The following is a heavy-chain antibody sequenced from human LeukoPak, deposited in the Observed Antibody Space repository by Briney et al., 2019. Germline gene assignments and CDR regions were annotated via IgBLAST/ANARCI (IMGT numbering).Heavy chain of an antibody. CDR1: GFTFSNYW. Sequence: GGSLRLSCAASGFTFSNYWMSWVRQAPGKGLEWVPNIKQDGSEKFYVDSVKGRLTISRDNAKNSLYLQMNSLRVEDTAVYYCARAQGSSGPGIFEYWGQGTLVTVSS. J-gene: IGHJ4*02. V-gene: IGHV3-7*01. CDR3: ARAQGSSGPGIFEY. CDR2: IKQDGSEK. D-gene: IGHD6-19*01.